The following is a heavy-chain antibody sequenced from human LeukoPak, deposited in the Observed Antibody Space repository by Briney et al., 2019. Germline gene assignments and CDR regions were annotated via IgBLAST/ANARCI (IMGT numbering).Heavy chain of an antibody. CDR3: ARDWSSWGAFDI. J-gene: IGHJ3*02. CDR2: ISYDGSNK. D-gene: IGHD6-13*01. V-gene: IGHV3-30*04. CDR1: GFTFSSYA. Sequence: GRSLGLSCAASGFTFSSYAMHWVRQAPGKGLEWVAVISYDGSNKYYADSVKGRFTISRDNSKNTLYLQMNSLRAEDTAVYYCARDWSSWGAFDIWGQGTMVTVSS.